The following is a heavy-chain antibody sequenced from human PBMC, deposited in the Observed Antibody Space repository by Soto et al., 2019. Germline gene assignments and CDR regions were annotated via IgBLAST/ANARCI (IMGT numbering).Heavy chain of an antibody. Sequence: EVQLLESGGGLLHPGGSLRLSCAASGFTVSIYAMSWVRQAPGKGLEWVSAISGSGGSTYYADSVKGRFTISRDNSKNTLYLQMNSLRAEDTAVYYCAKRTVGWYFDLWGRGTLVTVSS. CDR2: ISGSGGST. J-gene: IGHJ2*01. CDR1: GFTVSIYA. CDR3: AKRTVGWYFDL. D-gene: IGHD4-17*01. V-gene: IGHV3-23*01.